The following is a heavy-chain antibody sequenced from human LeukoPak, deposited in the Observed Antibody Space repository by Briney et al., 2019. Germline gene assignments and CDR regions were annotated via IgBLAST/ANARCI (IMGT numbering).Heavy chain of an antibody. CDR1: GGSISSGSYY. Sequence: PSQTLSLTCTVSGGSISSGSYYWSWIRQPAGKGLEWIGRIYTSGSTNYNPSLKSRVTISVDTSKNQFSLKLSSVTAADTAVYYCARDRGRGWFDPWGQGTPVTVSS. CDR2: IYTSGST. CDR3: ARDRGRGWFDP. V-gene: IGHV4-61*02. D-gene: IGHD3-10*01. J-gene: IGHJ5*02.